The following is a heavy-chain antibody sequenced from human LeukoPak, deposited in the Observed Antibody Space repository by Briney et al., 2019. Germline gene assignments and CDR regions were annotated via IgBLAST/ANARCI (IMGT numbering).Heavy chain of an antibody. V-gene: IGHV4-39*07. Sequence: PSETLSLTCTVSGGSISSSSYYWGWIRQPPGKGLEWIGEINHSGSTNYNPSLKSRVTISVDTSKNQFSLKLSSVTAADTAVYYCARGLWDSSGYYYNYYYYYMDVWGKGTTVTVSS. J-gene: IGHJ6*03. CDR1: GGSISSSSYY. CDR2: INHSGST. CDR3: ARGLWDSSGYYYNYYYYYMDV. D-gene: IGHD3-22*01.